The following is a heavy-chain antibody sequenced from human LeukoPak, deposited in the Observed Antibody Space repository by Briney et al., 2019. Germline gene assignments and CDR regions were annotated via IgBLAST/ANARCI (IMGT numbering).Heavy chain of an antibody. CDR2: TYYRSKWYS. CDR1: GYSVSSINGA. J-gene: IGHJ4*02. CDR3: ARDVATTGWYTFDY. Sequence: SQTLSLTCAISGYSVSSINGAWNWVRQFPSRGLEWLGRTYYRSKWYSDDAVPIHGRMSINPDTSKTQFTLHLFSVTPDDTAVYYCARDVATTGWYTFDYWGQGTRVTVSS. V-gene: IGHV6-1*01. D-gene: IGHD6-19*01.